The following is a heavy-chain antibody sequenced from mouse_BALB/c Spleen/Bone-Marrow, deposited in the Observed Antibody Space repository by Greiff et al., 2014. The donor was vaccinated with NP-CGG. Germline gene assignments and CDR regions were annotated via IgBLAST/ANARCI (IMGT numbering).Heavy chain of an antibody. CDR3: VRGNYGNYVDYFDF. D-gene: IGHD2-1*01. CDR2: INSNGGST. V-gene: IGHV5-6-3*01. Sequence: EVKLMESGGGLVQPGGSLKLSCAASGFTFSSYGMTWVRQTPDKRLELVATINSNGGSTYYPDSVKGRFTISRYTAKNTLYLQMSSLKSEETAMYYCVRGNYGNYVDYFDFWGQGTTLTVSS. CDR1: GFTFSSYG. J-gene: IGHJ2*01.